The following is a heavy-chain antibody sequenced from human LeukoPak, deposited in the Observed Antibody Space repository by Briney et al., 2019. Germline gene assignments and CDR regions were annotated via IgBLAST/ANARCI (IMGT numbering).Heavy chain of an antibody. Sequence: GGSLRLSCAASGFTLSSYSMNWVRQAPGKGLEGVSYISSSSSTIYYADSVKGRFTISRDNAKNSLYLQMNSLRAEDTAVYYCARGIYCSSTSCYRGDFDYWGQGTLVTVSS. CDR3: ARGIYCSSTSCYRGDFDY. J-gene: IGHJ4*02. V-gene: IGHV3-48*01. CDR2: ISSSSSTI. CDR1: GFTLSSYS. D-gene: IGHD2-2*02.